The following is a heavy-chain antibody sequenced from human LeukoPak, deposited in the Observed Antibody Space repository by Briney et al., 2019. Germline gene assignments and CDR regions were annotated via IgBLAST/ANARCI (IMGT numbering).Heavy chain of an antibody. CDR1: GGSISTYY. V-gene: IGHV4-59*01. J-gene: IGHJ4*02. Sequence: PSETLSLTCTLSGGSISTYYWSWIRQPPGKGLGWIGYIYHSGSTNYNPSLKSRVTISVDTSKNQFSLKLSSVTAADTAVYYCARGGGYASPIGYWGQGALVTVSS. D-gene: IGHD5-12*01. CDR3: ARGGGYASPIGY. CDR2: IYHSGST.